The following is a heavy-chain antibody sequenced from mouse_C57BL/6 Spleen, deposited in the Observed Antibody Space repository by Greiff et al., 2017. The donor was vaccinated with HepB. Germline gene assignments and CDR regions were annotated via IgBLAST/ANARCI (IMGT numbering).Heavy chain of an antibody. CDR3: GREELSNPYAMGY. Sequence: EVMLVESGGGLVQSGRSLRLSCATSGFTFSDFYMAWVRQAPGKGLEWIAASRNKANDYTTEYSASVQGRFIVSRDTSQSLLELQMNALRAEDTAIYYCGREELSNPYAMGYWGQGTSITLSS. CDR2: SRNKANDYTT. D-gene: IGHD2-5*01. CDR1: GFTFSDFY. V-gene: IGHV7-1*01. J-gene: IGHJ4*01.